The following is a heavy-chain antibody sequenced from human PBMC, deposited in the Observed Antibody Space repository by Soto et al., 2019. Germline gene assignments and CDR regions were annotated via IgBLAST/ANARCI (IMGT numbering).Heavy chain of an antibody. D-gene: IGHD6-19*01. CDR1: GYTFTSYG. J-gene: IGHJ6*03. V-gene: IGHV1-18*01. CDR2: ISAYNGNT. Sequence: GASVKVSCKASGYTFTSYGISWVRQAPGQGLEWMGWISAYNGNTNYAQKLQGRVTMTTDTSTSTAYMELRSLRSDDTAVYYCARDSYSSGWYEPLYYYYYMDVWGKGTTVTVSS. CDR3: ARDSYSSGWYEPLYYYYYMDV.